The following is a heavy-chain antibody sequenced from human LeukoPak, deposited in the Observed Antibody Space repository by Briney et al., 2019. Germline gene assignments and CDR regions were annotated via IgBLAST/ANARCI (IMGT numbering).Heavy chain of an antibody. D-gene: IGHD3-16*02. CDR3: ATDDYVWGSYRSIDY. Sequence: ASVKVSCKVSGYTLTELSMHWLRQAPGKGLEWMGGFDPEDGETIYAQKFQGRVTMTEDTSTDTAYMELSSLRSEDTAVYYCATDDYVWGSYRSIDYWGQGTLVTVSS. CDR1: GYTLTELS. CDR2: FDPEDGET. V-gene: IGHV1-24*01. J-gene: IGHJ4*02.